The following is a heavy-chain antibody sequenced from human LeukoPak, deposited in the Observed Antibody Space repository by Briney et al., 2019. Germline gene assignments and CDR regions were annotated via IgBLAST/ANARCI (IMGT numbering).Heavy chain of an antibody. CDR3: ARHFDIAASGTFDY. V-gene: IGHV4-59*08. CDR1: GGSISSHH. J-gene: IGHJ4*02. D-gene: IGHD6-13*01. Sequence: SETLSLTCTVSGGSISSHHWGWIRQPPGKGLEWIGYIYYSGSTNYKPSLKSRVTISVDTSKNQFSLKLTSVTAADTAVYYCARHFDIAASGTFDYWGQGTLVTVSS. CDR2: IYYSGST.